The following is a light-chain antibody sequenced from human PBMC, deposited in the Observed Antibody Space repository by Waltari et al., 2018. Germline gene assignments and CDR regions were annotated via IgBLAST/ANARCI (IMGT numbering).Light chain of an antibody. J-gene: IGKJ1*01. CDR1: QSVRGS. Sequence: EIVLTQSPGTLSLSPGERATLSCRASQSVRGSLAWYQQKAGQAPRLLIYGASRRATGIPDRFSGSGCGTDFSLTISRLEPEDFAVYYCQHYVRLPATFGQGTKVEIK. V-gene: IGKV3-20*01. CDR2: GAS. CDR3: QHYVRLPAT.